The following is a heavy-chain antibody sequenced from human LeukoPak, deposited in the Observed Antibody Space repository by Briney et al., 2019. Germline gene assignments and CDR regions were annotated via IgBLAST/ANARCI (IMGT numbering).Heavy chain of an antibody. D-gene: IGHD6-13*01. J-gene: IGHJ4*02. V-gene: IGHV4-38-2*02. CDR2: IYHSGST. CDR3: ARSGAAAGVGGADY. Sequence: PSETLSLTCTVSGYSISSGYYWGWTRQPPGKGLEWIGSIYHSGSTYYNPSLKSRVTISVDTSKNQFSLKLSSVTAADTAVYYCARSGAAAGVGGADYWGQGTLVTVSS. CDR1: GYSISSGYY.